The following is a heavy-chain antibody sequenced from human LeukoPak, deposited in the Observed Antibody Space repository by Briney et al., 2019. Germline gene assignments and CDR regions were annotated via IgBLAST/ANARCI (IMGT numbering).Heavy chain of an antibody. CDR3: VKWELLEDAFDI. CDR1: GYTLTELS. CDR2: FDPEDGET. Sequence: ASVKVSCKVSGYTLTELSMHWVRQAPGKGLEWMGGFDPEDGETIYAQKFQGRVTMTEDTSTDTAYMELSSLRSEDTAVYYCVKWELLEDAFDIWGQGTMVTVSS. J-gene: IGHJ3*02. D-gene: IGHD1-26*01. V-gene: IGHV1-24*01.